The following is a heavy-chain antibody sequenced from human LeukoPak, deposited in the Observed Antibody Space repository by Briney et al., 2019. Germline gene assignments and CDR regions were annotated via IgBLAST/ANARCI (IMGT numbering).Heavy chain of an antibody. Sequence: GGSLRLSCAASGFTFDDCAMHWVRQAPGKGLEWVSGISWNSGSIGYADSVKGRFTISRDNAKNSLYLQMNSLRAEDTALYYCAKGREYYGSEFDYWGQGTLVTVSS. J-gene: IGHJ4*02. CDR3: AKGREYYGSEFDY. D-gene: IGHD3-10*01. V-gene: IGHV3-9*01. CDR2: ISWNSGSI. CDR1: GFTFDDCA.